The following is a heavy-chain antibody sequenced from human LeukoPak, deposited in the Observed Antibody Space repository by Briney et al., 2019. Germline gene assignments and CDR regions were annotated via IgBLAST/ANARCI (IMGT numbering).Heavy chain of an antibody. J-gene: IGHJ4*02. CDR1: GGTFSSYA. V-gene: IGHV1-3*01. D-gene: IGHD2-2*01. CDR2: INAGNGNT. Sequence: ASVKVSCKASGGTFSSYAISWVRQAPGQGLEWMGWINAGNGNTKYSQKFQGRVTITRDTSASTAYMELSSLRSEDTAVYYCARDYCSSTSCYQNLDYWGQGTLVTVSS. CDR3: ARDYCSSTSCYQNLDY.